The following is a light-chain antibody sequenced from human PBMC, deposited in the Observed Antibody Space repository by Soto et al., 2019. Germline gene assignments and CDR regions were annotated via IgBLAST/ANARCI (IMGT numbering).Light chain of an antibody. J-gene: IGKJ4*01. CDR3: QHLNAFPLT. CDR2: GGS. Sequence: IPLTQSPSSLSASVGDRVTITCRASQAINSYLAWYQQEPGKAPKLLIYGGSTLQSGVPSRFSGSGSGTDFTLTISSLQYEDFAPCCCQHLNAFPLTFGGGTKVEI. V-gene: IGKV1-9*01. CDR1: QAINSY.